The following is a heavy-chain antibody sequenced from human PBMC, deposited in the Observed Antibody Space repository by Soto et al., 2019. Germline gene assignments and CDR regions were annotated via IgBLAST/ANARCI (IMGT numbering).Heavy chain of an antibody. D-gene: IGHD2-2*01. Sequence: PGGSLRLSCAASGFTFSSYAMSWVRQAPGTVLEWVSAISGSGGSTYYADSVKGRFTISRDNSKNTLYLQMKSLRAEDTAVYYCAKDSKGPTYCSSTSCPNWFDPWGQGTLVTVSS. CDR1: GFTFSSYA. J-gene: IGHJ5*02. V-gene: IGHV3-23*01. CDR2: ISGSGGST. CDR3: AKDSKGPTYCSSTSCPNWFDP.